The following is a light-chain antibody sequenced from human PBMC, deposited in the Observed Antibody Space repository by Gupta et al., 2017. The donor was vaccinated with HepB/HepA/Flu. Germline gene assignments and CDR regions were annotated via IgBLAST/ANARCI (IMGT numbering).Light chain of an antibody. CDR1: QSINSY. CDR3: QQGSNLWT. J-gene: IGKJ1*01. CDR2: DAS. Sequence: EIVLTQSPATLSLSPGERATLSCRASQSINSYLAWYQQKSGQAPRLLISDASNRATGIPARFSGSGSGTDFTLTISSLEPEEFAVYYCQQGSNLWTFGQGTKVEIK. V-gene: IGKV3-11*01.